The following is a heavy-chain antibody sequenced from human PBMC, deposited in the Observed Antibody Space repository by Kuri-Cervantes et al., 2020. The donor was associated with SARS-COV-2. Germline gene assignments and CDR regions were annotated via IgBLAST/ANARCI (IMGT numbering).Heavy chain of an antibody. V-gene: IGHV3-21*04. J-gene: IGHJ6*02. Sequence: GESLKISCAASGFTFRSYTMNWVRQAPGKGLEWVSSISSSSSYIYYADSVKGRFTISRDNAKNSLYLQMNSLRAEDTAVYYCAKDSYSSSWLHYYYYGMDVWGQGTTVTVSS. CDR2: ISSSSSYI. D-gene: IGHD6-13*01. CDR1: GFTFRSYT. CDR3: AKDSYSSSWLHYYYYGMDV.